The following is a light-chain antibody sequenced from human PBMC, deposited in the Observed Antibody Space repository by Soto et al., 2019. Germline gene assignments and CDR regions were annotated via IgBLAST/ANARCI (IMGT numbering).Light chain of an antibody. Sequence: QSVLTQPPSVSGTPGQRVTISCSGSISNIGNNYVYWFQQLPGTAPKVLSNRNDNRPSGVPYRCSGSKYGTSASLAISGLRSEDEAEYYCAAWDDTVRSYVFGTGTKLTVL. CDR3: AAWDDTVRSYV. V-gene: IGLV1-47*01. CDR1: ISNIGNNY. CDR2: RND. J-gene: IGLJ1*01.